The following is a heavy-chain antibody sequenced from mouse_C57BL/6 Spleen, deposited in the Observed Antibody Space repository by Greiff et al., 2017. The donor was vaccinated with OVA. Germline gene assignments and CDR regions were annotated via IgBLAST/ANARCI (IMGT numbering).Heavy chain of an antibody. CDR2: IDPNSGGT. D-gene: IGHD4-1*01. V-gene: IGHV1-72*01. Sequence: QVQLQQPGAELVKPGASVKLSCKASGYTFTSYWMHWVKQRPGRGLEWIGRIDPNSGGTKYNEKFKSKATMTVDKPASTAYMQLISLISDDSAVYYCARGLGRKEYYFDYWGQGTTLTVSS. CDR1: GYTFTSYW. CDR3: ARGLGRKEYYFDY. J-gene: IGHJ2*01.